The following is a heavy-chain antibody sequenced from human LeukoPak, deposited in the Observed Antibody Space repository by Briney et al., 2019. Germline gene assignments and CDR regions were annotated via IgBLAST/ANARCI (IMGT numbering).Heavy chain of an antibody. CDR3: ARVVNTGATEGPGPIDY. CDR1: GDSISNYY. D-gene: IGHD5-18*01. Sequence: PSETLSLTCIVAGDSISNYYWSWIRQPPGKGLEWIGYIYYSGSTNYNPSLKSRVTISVDTSKNQFSLKLNPVTATDTAVYYCARVVNTGATEGPGPIDYWGQGTLVTVSS. J-gene: IGHJ4*02. CDR2: IYYSGST. V-gene: IGHV4-59*01.